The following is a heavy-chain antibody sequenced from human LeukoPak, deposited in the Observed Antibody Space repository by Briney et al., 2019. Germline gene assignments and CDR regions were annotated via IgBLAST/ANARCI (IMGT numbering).Heavy chain of an antibody. CDR1: GFSFSSYG. CDR2: ISYDGSNK. CDR3: ARDRREMATTFYYYYGMDV. J-gene: IGHJ6*02. V-gene: IGHV3-30*03. D-gene: IGHD5-24*01. Sequence: GGSLRLSCAASGFSFSSYGMHWVRQAPGKGLEWVAVISYDGSNKDYADSVKARFTISRDNSKNTLYLQMNSLRAEDTAVYYCARDRREMATTFYYYYGMDVWGQGTTVTVSS.